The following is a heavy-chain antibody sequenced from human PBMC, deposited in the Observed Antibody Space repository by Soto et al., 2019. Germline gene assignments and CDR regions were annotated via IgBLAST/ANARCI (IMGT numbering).Heavy chain of an antibody. V-gene: IGHV1-69*01. Sequence: QVQLVQSGAEVKKPGSSVKVSCKASGGTFSSYAISWVRQAPGQGLEWMGGILPIFGTANYAQKFQGRVTITADESTSTAYMERSSLRSEDTAVYYCARGRATTVTCRRYYYYGMDVWGQGTTVTVSS. CDR3: ARGRATTVTCRRYYYYGMDV. CDR2: ILPIFGTA. J-gene: IGHJ6*02. D-gene: IGHD4-4*01. CDR1: GGTFSSYA.